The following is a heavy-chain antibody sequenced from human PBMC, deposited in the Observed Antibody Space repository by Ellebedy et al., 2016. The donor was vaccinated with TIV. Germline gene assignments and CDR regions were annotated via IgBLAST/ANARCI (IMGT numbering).Heavy chain of an antibody. V-gene: IGHV1-46*01. CDR1: GYTFTSYY. D-gene: IGHD3-22*01. CDR3: ARASLDSSDYVKDGFDI. CDR2: INPDIGST. J-gene: IGHJ3*02. Sequence: ASVKVSCXASGYTFTSYYIHWVRQAPGEGLEWVGVINPDIGSTSYSQKFQDRVTMTRDTSTSTVYMDLRSLRSDDTAVYYCARASLDSSDYVKDGFDIWGQGTMVTVSS.